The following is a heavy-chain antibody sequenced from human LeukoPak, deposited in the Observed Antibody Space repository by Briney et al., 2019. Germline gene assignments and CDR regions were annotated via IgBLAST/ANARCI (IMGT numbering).Heavy chain of an antibody. D-gene: IGHD3-10*01. CDR1: GFTFSNAW. V-gene: IGHV3-15*01. Sequence: KSGGSLRLSCAASGFTFSNAWMSWVRQAPGKGLEWVGRIKSKTDGGTTDYAAPVKGRFTISRDDSKNTLYLQMNSLKTEDTAVYYCTTDPLVSGWFGELSKGDQFDYWGQGTLVTVSS. CDR2: IKSKTDGGTT. J-gene: IGHJ4*02. CDR3: TTDPLVSGWFGELSKGDQFDY.